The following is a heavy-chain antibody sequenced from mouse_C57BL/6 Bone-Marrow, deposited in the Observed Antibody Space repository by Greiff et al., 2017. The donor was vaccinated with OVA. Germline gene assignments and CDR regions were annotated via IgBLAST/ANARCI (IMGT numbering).Heavy chain of an antibody. D-gene: IGHD2-4*01. CDR1: GFTFSDYY. Sequence: EVKLVESGGGLVQPGGSLKLSCAASGFTFSDYYMYWVRQTPEKRLEWVAYISNGGGSTYYPDTVKGRFTISRDNAKNTLYLQMSRLKSEDTAMYYCARGYDSDYWGQGTTLTVSS. V-gene: IGHV5-12*01. CDR3: ARGYDSDY. J-gene: IGHJ2*01. CDR2: ISNGGGST.